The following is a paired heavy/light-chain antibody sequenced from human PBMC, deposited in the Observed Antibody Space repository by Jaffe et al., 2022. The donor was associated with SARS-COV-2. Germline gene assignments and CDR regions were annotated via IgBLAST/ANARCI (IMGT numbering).Light chain of an antibody. V-gene: IGLV1-51*01. CDR2: DNN. CDR1: GSNIGNNY. Sequence: QSVLTQPPSVSAAPGQKVTISCSGSGSNIGNNYVHWYQQLPGAAPKLLIFDNNKRPSGIPDRFSGSKSGTSGTLGITGLQTGDEADYYCGTWDSSLNIVVFGGGTKLTVL. CDR3: GTWDSSLNIVV. J-gene: IGLJ2*01.
Heavy chain of an antibody. CDR3: TRDRDLST. CDR1: GFTFSTNW. V-gene: IGHV3-74*01. D-gene: IGHD3-3*01. CDR2: IKSDGSIT. Sequence: EVRLVESGGGLVQPGGSLRLSCAASGFTFSTNWMHWVRQAPGKGLVWVSRIKSDGSITNYADSVKGRVTISRDNAKNTLYLQMNSLRVEDTAVYFCTRDRDLSTWGRGTLVTVSS. J-gene: IGHJ5*02.